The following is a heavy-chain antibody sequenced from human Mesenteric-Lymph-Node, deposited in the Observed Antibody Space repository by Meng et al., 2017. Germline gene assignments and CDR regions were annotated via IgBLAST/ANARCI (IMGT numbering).Heavy chain of an antibody. CDR2: INPSGDT. V-gene: IGHV4-34*01. CDR3: ARRGSRNGWSVDY. D-gene: IGHD2-15*01. CDR1: GGSLRDYH. Sequence: QGRVQAGGAGLLKPSETLSLTCGVYGGSLRDYHWNWIRQPPGKGLEWIGQINPSGDTNYSPSLKSRVTISVDTSKNQFSLKLNSVTAADTAVYYCARRGSRNGWSVDYWGQGTLVTVSS. J-gene: IGHJ4*02.